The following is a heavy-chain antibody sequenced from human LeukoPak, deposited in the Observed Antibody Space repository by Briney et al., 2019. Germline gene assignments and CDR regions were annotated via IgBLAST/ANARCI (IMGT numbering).Heavy chain of an antibody. J-gene: IGHJ4*02. D-gene: IGHD3-22*01. CDR1: GFTFSSYG. CDR3: VRDRDSTGYYDY. Sequence: GGSLRLSCAASGFTFSSYGMHLVRQAPGKGLEWVAFIPYDGSNKYQADSLKGRFTISRDNSNNTLYLQMNSLRAEDTAVYYCVRDRDSTGYYDYWGQGTLVTVSS. CDR2: IPYDGSNK. V-gene: IGHV3-30*02.